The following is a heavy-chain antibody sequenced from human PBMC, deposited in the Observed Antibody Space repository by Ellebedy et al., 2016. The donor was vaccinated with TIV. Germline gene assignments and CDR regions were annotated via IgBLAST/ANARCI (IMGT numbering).Heavy chain of an antibody. Sequence: GESLKISCAVSGFTLSNYAVYWVRHAPGKGLQWVTFISSDGSNISYADSVTGRFTISSDISKNTMYLQMNSLRAEDTALYFCARGRCSVGNCHYFDYWGQGTVVTVSS. CDR2: ISSDGSNI. CDR3: ARGRCSVGNCHYFDY. CDR1: GFTLSNYA. V-gene: IGHV3-30*04. J-gene: IGHJ4*02. D-gene: IGHD2-15*01.